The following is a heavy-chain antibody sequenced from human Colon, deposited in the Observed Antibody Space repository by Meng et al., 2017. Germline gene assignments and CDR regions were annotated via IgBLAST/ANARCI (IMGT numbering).Heavy chain of an antibody. CDR3: ARERLSSGWYGGRWFDP. V-gene: IGHV4-34*01. D-gene: IGHD6-19*01. Sequence: QVPLQQGGSGRFKPSETLSLTCAVYGGSFSGYYWSWIRQPPGKGLEWIGEINHSGSTNYNPSLKSRVTISVDTSKNQFSLKLSSVTAADTAVYYCARERLSSGWYGGRWFDPWGQGTLVTVSS. CDR1: GGSFSGYY. J-gene: IGHJ5*02. CDR2: INHSGST.